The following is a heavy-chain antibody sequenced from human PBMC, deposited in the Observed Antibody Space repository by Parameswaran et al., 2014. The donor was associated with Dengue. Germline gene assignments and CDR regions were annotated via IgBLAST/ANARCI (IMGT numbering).Heavy chain of an antibody. Sequence: VRQAPGKGLEWVSAISGSGGSTYYADSVKGRFTISRDNSKNTLYLQMNSLRAEDTAVYYCAKDHWSGYCFGYWGQGTLVTVSS. J-gene: IGHJ4*02. CDR2: ISGSGGST. D-gene: IGHD3-3*01. V-gene: IGHV3-23*01. CDR3: AKDHWSGYCFGY.